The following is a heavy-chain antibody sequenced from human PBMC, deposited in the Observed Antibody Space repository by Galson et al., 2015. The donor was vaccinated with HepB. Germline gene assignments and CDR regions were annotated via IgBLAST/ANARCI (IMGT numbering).Heavy chain of an antibody. CDR3: ARHPDYGDYGVDY. CDR2: IYYSGST. V-gene: IGHV4-39*01. D-gene: IGHD4-17*01. Sequence: ETLSLTCTDSGGSISSSSYYWGWIRQPPGKGLEWIGSIYYSGSTYYNPSLKSRVTISVDTSKNQFSLKLSSVTAADTAVYYCARHPDYGDYGVDYWGQGTLVTVSS. CDR1: GGSISSSSYY. J-gene: IGHJ4*02.